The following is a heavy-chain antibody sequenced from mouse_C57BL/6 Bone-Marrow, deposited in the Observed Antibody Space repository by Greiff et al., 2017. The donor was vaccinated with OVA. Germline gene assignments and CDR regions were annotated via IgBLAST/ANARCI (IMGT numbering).Heavy chain of an antibody. CDR1: GYAFSSSW. Sequence: VQLQQSGPELVKPGASVKISCKASGYAFSSSWMNWVKQRPGKGLEWIGRIYPGDGDTNYNGKFKGKATLTADKSSSTAYMQLSSLTSEDSAVYFCARKGDYYGSRSWFAYWGQGTLVTVSA. CDR2: IYPGDGDT. V-gene: IGHV1-82*01. CDR3: ARKGDYYGSRSWFAY. J-gene: IGHJ3*01. D-gene: IGHD1-1*01.